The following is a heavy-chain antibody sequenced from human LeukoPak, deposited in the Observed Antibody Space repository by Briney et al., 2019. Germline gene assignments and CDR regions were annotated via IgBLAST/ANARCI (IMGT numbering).Heavy chain of an antibody. D-gene: IGHD3-3*01. Sequence: HTGGSLRLSCAVSGVSFSGYAMSWVRQASGKGLEWVSSLSGGGRNTFYADSVKGRFTISSDNSMNTLYLQMNSLRAEDTALYYCAKEGSNYQLLYGGALDVWGQGTMVTVSS. V-gene: IGHV3-23*01. CDR1: GVSFSGYA. CDR3: AKEGSNYQLLYGGALDV. J-gene: IGHJ3*01. CDR2: LSGGGRNT.